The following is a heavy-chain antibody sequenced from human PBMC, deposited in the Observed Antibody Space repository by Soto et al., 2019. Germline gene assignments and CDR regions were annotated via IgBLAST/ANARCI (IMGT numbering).Heavy chain of an antibody. CDR3: GTFLDTATPDV. CDR2: TYYRSKWYN. J-gene: IGHJ6*04. CDR1: GASVSSKSAA. V-gene: IGHV6-1*01. Sequence: SQTLSLTCAISGASVSSKSAAWNWIRQSPPRGLEWLGRTYYRSKWYNDYAVSVKSRITINPDTSKNQFSLHLNSVTPEDTAVYYCGTFLDTATPDVWGEGTTVTVSS. D-gene: IGHD2-21*02.